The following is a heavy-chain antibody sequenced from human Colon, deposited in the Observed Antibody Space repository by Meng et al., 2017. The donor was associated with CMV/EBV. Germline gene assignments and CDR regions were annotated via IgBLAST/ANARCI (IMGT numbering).Heavy chain of an antibody. J-gene: IGHJ4*02. V-gene: IGHV3-43*02. CDR3: AKSGGETDDFWSGYYNFIDY. D-gene: IGHD3-3*01. CDR1: GFTFSSYW. CDR2: VSGDGISA. Sequence: GESLKISCAASGFTFSSYWMSWVRQAPGKGLEWVSLVSGDGISAYYVDSVKGRFTISRDNSKNVLYLQMNSLRTEDTALYYCAKSGGETDDFWSGYYNFIDYWGQGTPVTVSS.